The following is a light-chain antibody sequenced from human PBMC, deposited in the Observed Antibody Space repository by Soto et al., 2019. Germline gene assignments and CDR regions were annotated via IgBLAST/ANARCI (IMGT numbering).Light chain of an antibody. V-gene: IGKV3-20*01. CDR1: QSFRGL. J-gene: IGKJ1*01. CDR2: DAS. Sequence: EVVLTQSPVTLSLSPGESATLSCRASQSFRGLLAWYQQKPGQAPRLLIYDASTRANGIPARFSGSGSGTEFTLTITRLEPEDFAVYYCQQYGGSPRTFGRGTKVDIK. CDR3: QQYGGSPRT.